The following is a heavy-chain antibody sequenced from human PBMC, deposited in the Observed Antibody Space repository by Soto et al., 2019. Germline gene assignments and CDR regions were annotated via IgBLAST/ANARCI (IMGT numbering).Heavy chain of an antibody. CDR2: IYPGDSDT. Sequence: GESLKISCKGSGYSFTSYWIGWVRQMPGKGLEWMGIIYPGDSDTRYSPSFQGQVTISADESISTDYLQWSSLKASATAMYYCARGICFGAPPLLVYGMDVWRQGSTVTVSS. V-gene: IGHV5-51*01. CDR1: GYSFTSYW. CDR3: ARGICFGAPPLLVYGMDV. J-gene: IGHJ6*02. D-gene: IGHD3-10*01.